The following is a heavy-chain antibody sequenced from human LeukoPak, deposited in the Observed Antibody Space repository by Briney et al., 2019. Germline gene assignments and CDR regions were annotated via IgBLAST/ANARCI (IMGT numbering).Heavy chain of an antibody. CDR2: IRYDGSNK. D-gene: IGHD6-19*01. CDR3: AKEPYTSDTYVYAMDV. CDR1: GFTFSSYG. J-gene: IGHJ6*02. Sequence: PGGSLRLSCAASGFTFSSYGMHWVRQAPGQGLEWVSFIRYDGSNKYYADSVKGRFTISRDNSKNTMYLQMHSLRAEDTAVYYCAKEPYTSDTYVYAMDVWGQGTTVTVSS. V-gene: IGHV3-30*02.